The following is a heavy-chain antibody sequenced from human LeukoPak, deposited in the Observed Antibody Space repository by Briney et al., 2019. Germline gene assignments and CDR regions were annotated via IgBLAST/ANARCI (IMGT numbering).Heavy chain of an antibody. V-gene: IGHV3-30-3*01. CDR1: GFTFSSYA. J-gene: IGHJ4*02. CDR2: ISYDGSNK. CDR3: ARQLSSRDDY. D-gene: IGHD1-1*01. Sequence: GRSLRLSCAASGFTFSSYAMHWVRQAPGKGLEWVAVISYDGSNKYYADSVKGRFTISRDNSKNMLYLQMNSLRAEDTAVYYCARQLSSRDDYWGQGTLVTVSS.